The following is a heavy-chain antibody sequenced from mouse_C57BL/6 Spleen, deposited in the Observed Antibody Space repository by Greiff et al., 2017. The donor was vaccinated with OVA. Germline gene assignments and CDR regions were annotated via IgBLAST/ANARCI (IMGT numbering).Heavy chain of an antibody. CDR2: INPNYGTT. CDR1: GYSFTDYN. J-gene: IGHJ4*01. CDR3: AKDYYGSSGYAMDY. D-gene: IGHD1-1*01. V-gene: IGHV1-39*01. Sequence: EVQLVESGPELVKPGASVKISCKASGYSFTDYNMNWVKQSNGKSLEWIGVINPNYGTTSYNQKFKGKATLTVDQSSSTAYMQLNSLTSEDSAVYYCAKDYYGSSGYAMDYWGQGTSVTVSS.